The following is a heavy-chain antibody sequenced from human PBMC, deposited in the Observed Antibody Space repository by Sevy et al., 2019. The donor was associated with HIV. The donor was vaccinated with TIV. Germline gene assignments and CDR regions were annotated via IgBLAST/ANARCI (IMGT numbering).Heavy chain of an antibody. V-gene: IGHV4-39*01. CDR1: GGSISSSSYY. CDR3: ARHRSYDILTGWMDV. D-gene: IGHD3-9*01. CDR2: IYYSGRT. Sequence: SETLSLTCTVSGGSISSSSYYWGWIRQPPGKGLEWIGSIYYSGRTYYNPSLKSRVTISVATSKNQFSLKLSSVTAADTAVYYCARHRSYDILTGWMDVWGQGTTVTVSS. J-gene: IGHJ6*02.